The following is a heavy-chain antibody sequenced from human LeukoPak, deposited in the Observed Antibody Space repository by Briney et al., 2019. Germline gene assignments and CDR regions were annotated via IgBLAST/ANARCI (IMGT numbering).Heavy chain of an antibody. CDR2: IWYDGSKK. CDR3: ARVVGTARIDYGMDV. J-gene: IGHJ6*02. CDR1: GFTVSSNY. V-gene: IGHV3-33*08. Sequence: GGSLRLSCAASGFTVSSNYMSWVRQAPGKGLEWVAVIWYDGSKKYYADSVKGRFTISRDSSKNMLYLEMNSLRAEDTAVYYCARVVGTARIDYGMDVWGQGTTVSVSS. D-gene: IGHD1-14*01.